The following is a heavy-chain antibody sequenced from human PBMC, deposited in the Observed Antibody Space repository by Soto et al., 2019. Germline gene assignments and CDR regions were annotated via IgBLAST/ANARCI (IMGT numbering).Heavy chain of an antibody. J-gene: IGHJ5*02. CDR3: ARTYIAAAGTDGFDP. V-gene: IGHV4-59*01. Sequence: SETLSLTCTVSGGSISSYYWSWIRQPPGKGLEWIGYIYYSGSTNYNPSLKSRVTISVDTSKNQFSLKLSSVTAADTAVYYCARTYIAAAGTDGFDPWGQGTMVTGSS. D-gene: IGHD6-13*01. CDR2: IYYSGST. CDR1: GGSISSYY.